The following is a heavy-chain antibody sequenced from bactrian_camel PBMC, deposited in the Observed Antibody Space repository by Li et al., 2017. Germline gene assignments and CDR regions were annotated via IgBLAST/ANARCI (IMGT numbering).Heavy chain of an antibody. V-gene: IGHV3S6*01. CDR2: AYGLSKIT. D-gene: IGHD2*01. CDR3: AADVNGYWRGHTDGRSLLQEEMYGY. Sequence: HVQLVESGGGSVLDGGSLRLSCRVSGYSSSRLCMAWFRQVAGAEREAVAGAYGLSKITDYADSVKGRFTISRDNAVNTVYLTMNNLKPDDTAVYYCAADVNGYWRGHTDGRSLLQEEMYGYWGQGTQVTVS. CDR1: GYSSSRLC. J-gene: IGHJ4*01.